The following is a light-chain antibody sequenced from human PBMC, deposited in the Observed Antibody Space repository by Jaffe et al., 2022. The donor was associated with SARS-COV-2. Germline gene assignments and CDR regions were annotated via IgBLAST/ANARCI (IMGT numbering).Light chain of an antibody. Sequence: QSALTQPASVSGSPGQSITISCTGTSSNVGNYNLVSWYQQHPGKAPKVMIYEDSKRPSGVSNRFSASKSGNTASLTISGLQAEDEADYFCSSYGGRVTFYVFGTGTKVTVL. J-gene: IGLJ1*01. V-gene: IGLV2-23*01. CDR3: SSYGGRVTFYV. CDR1: SSNVGNYNL. CDR2: EDS.